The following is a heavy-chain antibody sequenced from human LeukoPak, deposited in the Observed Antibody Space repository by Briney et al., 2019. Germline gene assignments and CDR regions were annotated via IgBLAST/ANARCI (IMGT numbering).Heavy chain of an antibody. J-gene: IGHJ2*01. CDR1: GGSISSYY. Sequence: SETLSLTCTVSGGSISSYYWSWIRQPPGKGLEWIGYIYYSGSTNYNPCLKSRVTISVDTSKNQFSLKLSSVTAADTAVYYCARDYGPRYFDLWGRGTLVTVSS. CDR2: IYYSGST. CDR3: ARDYGPRYFDL. D-gene: IGHD3-10*01. V-gene: IGHV4-59*01.